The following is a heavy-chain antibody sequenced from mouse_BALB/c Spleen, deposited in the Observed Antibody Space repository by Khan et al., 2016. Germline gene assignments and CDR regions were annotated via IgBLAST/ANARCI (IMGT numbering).Heavy chain of an antibody. CDR1: GFSLGAYG. CDR2: IWRDGST. D-gene: IGHD2-2*01. Sequence: QVQLKESGPGLVAPSQSLSITCTVAGFSLGAYGVNWVRQPPGKGLEWLGVIWRDGSTDYNSALKSRLNITTDNSKSQVFLKMNSLQSDDTARYYCARDGWGYYAMDYWGQGTSVTVSS. CDR3: ARDGWGYYAMDY. V-gene: IGHV2-6-7*01. J-gene: IGHJ4*01.